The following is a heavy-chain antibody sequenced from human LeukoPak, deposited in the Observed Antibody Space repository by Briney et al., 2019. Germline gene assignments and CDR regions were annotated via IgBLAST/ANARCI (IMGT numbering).Heavy chain of an antibody. CDR3: ARAGRSSSGYYTSFDY. D-gene: IGHD3-22*01. CDR1: GFTFSSYW. Sequence: GGSLRLSCAASGFTFSSYWMHWVRQAPGKGLVWVSRINSDGSSTSYADSVKGRLTISRDNAKNTLYLQMNSLRAEDTAVYYCARAGRSSSGYYTSFDYWGQGTLVTVSS. V-gene: IGHV3-74*01. J-gene: IGHJ4*02. CDR2: INSDGSST.